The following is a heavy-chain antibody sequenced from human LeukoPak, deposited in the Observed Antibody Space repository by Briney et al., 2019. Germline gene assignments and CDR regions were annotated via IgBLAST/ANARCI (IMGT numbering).Heavy chain of an antibody. V-gene: IGHV3-30-3*01. Sequence: PGRSLRLSCAASGFTFSSYAMHWVRQAPGKGLEWVAVISYDGSNKYYADSVKGRFTISRDNSKNTLYLQMNSLRAEDTAVYYCARDPGSGSYYGGIDYWGQGTLVTVSS. CDR1: GFTFSSYA. CDR3: ARDPGSGSYYGGIDY. D-gene: IGHD1-26*01. CDR2: ISYDGSNK. J-gene: IGHJ4*02.